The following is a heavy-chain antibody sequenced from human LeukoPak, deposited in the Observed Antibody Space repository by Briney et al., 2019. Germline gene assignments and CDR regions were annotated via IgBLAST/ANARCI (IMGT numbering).Heavy chain of an antibody. V-gene: IGHV4-59*08. CDR2: IYSSGNT. Sequence: SETLSLTCTVSGGSISNYYWTWIRQPPGKGLEWICYIYSSGNTNYNPALNSRVTISLDTSKNQFSLMLRSLTAADTAVYYCAGRYTASTEERFDYWGQGPLVPVSS. CDR3: AGRYTASTEERFDY. J-gene: IGHJ4*02. D-gene: IGHD1-1*01. CDR1: GGSISNYY.